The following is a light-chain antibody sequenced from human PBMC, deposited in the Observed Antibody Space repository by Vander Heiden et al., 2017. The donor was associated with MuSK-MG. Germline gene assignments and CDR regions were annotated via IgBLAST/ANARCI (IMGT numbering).Light chain of an antibody. J-gene: IGLJ2*01. Sequence: QSALTQPRSVSGFPGQSVTISCTGTSSDVGGYNYVSWYQQHPGKAPKLMIYDVSKRPSGVPDRFSGSKSGNTASLTISGLQAEDEAGYYCCSYAGNYTGVFGGGTKLTVL. CDR2: DVS. CDR3: CSYAGNYTGV. V-gene: IGLV2-11*01. CDR1: SSDVGGYNY.